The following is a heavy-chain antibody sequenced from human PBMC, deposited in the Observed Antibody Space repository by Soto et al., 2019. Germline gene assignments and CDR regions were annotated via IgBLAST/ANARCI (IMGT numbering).Heavy chain of an antibody. CDR3: ARLIATGDYYGMDV. D-gene: IGHD6-13*01. V-gene: IGHV5-51*01. CDR1: GYTFTTDW. CDR2: IFPDDSDT. J-gene: IGHJ6*02. Sequence: PGESLKISCKDSGYTFTTDWIAWVRQMPGKGLEWMGIIFPDDSDTRYNPSFRGQVTISADKSISTAYLQWSSLKASDTAMYYCARLIATGDYYGMDVWGQGTTVTVSS.